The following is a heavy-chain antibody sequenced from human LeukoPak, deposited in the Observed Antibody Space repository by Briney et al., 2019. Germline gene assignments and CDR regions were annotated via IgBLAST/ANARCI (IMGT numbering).Heavy chain of an antibody. J-gene: IGHJ6*03. CDR1: GGSISSYY. Sequence: PSETLSLTCIVSGGSISSYYWSWIRQPPGKGLEWIGYIYSSGSTNYNPSLKSRVTMSVDTSKNQFSLKVSSVTAADTAVYYCARVFDSGSQAYFYYMDVWGKGTTVTISS. V-gene: IGHV4-59*01. CDR3: ARVFDSGSQAYFYYMDV. CDR2: IYSSGST. D-gene: IGHD3-10*01.